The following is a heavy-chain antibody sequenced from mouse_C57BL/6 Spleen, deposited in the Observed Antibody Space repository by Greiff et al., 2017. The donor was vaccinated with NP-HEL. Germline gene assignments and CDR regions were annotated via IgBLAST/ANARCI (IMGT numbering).Heavy chain of an antibody. D-gene: IGHD4-1*01. Sequence: EVMLVESGGGLVQPGGSMKLSCVASGFTFSNYWMNWVRQSPEKGLEWVAQIRLKSDNYATHYAESVKGRFTISRDDSKSSVYLQMNNLRAEDTGIYYCTGRWDDYFDYWGQGTTLTVSS. CDR1: GFTFSNYW. CDR3: TGRWDDYFDY. CDR2: IRLKSDNYAT. J-gene: IGHJ2*01. V-gene: IGHV6-3*01.